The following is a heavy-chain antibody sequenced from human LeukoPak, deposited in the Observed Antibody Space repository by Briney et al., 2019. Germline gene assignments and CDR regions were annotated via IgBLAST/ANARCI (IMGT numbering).Heavy chain of an antibody. Sequence: PGRSLRLSCAASGFTFSYHWMTWVRQAPGKGLEWVANIKNDGTVKNYVDSVKGRFTISRDNAKNSLYLQMNSLRAEDTGVYYCARALGNWGQGTLVTVSS. CDR3: ARALGN. CDR1: GFTFSYHW. CDR2: IKNDGTVK. J-gene: IGHJ4*02. V-gene: IGHV3-7*01.